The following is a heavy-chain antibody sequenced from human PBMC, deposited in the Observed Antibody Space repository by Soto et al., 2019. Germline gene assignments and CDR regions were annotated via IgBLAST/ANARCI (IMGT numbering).Heavy chain of an antibody. CDR3: ARDLWDYDSSGDSFDY. Sequence: QVQLVQSGAEVKKPGSSVKVSCKASGGTFSSYAISWVRQAPGQGLEWMGGIIPIFGTANYAQKFQGRVTITADEPTSTAYMELSSLRSEDTAVYYCARDLWDYDSSGDSFDYWGQGTLVTVSS. D-gene: IGHD3-22*01. V-gene: IGHV1-69*01. J-gene: IGHJ4*02. CDR2: IIPIFGTA. CDR1: GGTFSSYA.